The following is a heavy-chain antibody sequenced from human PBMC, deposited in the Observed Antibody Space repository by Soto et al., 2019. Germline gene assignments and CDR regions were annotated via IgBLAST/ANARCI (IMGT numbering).Heavy chain of an antibody. Sequence: ASVKVSCKASGYTFTSYDINWVRQATGQGLEWMGWMNPNSGNTGYAQKFQGRVTMTRNTSISTAYMELSSLRSEDTAVYYCARGAISIMAGTFDYWGQGTLVTVSS. J-gene: IGHJ4*02. CDR3: ARGAISIMAGTFDY. V-gene: IGHV1-8*01. D-gene: IGHD6-19*01. CDR1: GYTFTSYD. CDR2: MNPNSGNT.